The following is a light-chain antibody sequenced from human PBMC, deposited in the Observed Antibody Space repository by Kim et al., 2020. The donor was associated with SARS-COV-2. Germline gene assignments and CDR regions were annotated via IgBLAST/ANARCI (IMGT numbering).Light chain of an antibody. CDR3: QQYGDYVLT. V-gene: IGKV3-20*01. Sequence: PGESATLSCRASQTICSDSLDWYRRRPGQAPRLLIYGASTRTTGVPDRFSGGGSGTDFTLTLTTLEPEDFAVYYCQQYGDYVLTFGGGTKVDIK. CDR1: QTICSDS. CDR2: GAS. J-gene: IGKJ4*01.